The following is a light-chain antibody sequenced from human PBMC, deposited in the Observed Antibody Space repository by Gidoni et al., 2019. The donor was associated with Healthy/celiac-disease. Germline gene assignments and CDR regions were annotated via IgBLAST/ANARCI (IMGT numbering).Light chain of an antibody. J-gene: IGKJ3*01. Sequence: IVMTQSPLSLPVTPGEPASISCRSSQSLLHSNGYNYLDWYLQKPGQSPQLLIYLGSNRASGVPDRFSGSGSGTDFTLKISRVEAEDVGVYYCMQALQTPFTCGPGTKVDIK. CDR2: LGS. CDR3: MQALQTPFT. CDR1: QSLLHSNGYNY. V-gene: IGKV2-28*01.